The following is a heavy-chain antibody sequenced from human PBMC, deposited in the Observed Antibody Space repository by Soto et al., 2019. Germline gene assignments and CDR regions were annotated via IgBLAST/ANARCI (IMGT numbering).Heavy chain of an antibody. D-gene: IGHD4-4*01. J-gene: IGHJ4*02. CDR2: INPNGGST. CDR1: GYTFTSYY. V-gene: IGHV1-46*01. Sequence: ASVKVSCKAFGYTFTSYYMHWVRQAPGQGLEWMGMINPNGGSTSYTQKFQHRVTMTKDTSTSTAYMELSSLRSEDTAVYYCARGFGYSNYEFWRYYFDYWGQGALVTVS. CDR3: ARGFGYSNYEFWRYYFDY.